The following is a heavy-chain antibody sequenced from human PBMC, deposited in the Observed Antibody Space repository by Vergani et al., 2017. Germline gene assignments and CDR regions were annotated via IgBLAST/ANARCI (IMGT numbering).Heavy chain of an antibody. J-gene: IGHJ2*01. CDR1: GFTVSSNY. CDR3: ARETVVAASGFFDL. V-gene: IGHV3-21*01. CDR2: ISSSSSYI. D-gene: IGHD2-15*01. Sequence: EVQLVESGGGLVQPGGSLRLSCAASGFTVSSNYMSWVRQAPGKGLEWVSSISSSSSYIYYADSVKGRFTISRDNAKNSLYLQMNSLRAEDTAVYYCARETVVAASGFFDLWGRGTLVTVSS.